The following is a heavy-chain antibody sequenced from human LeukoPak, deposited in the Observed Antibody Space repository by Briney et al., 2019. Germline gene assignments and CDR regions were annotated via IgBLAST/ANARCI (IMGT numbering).Heavy chain of an antibody. Sequence: SVKVSCKASGGTFSSYAISWVRRAPGQGLEWMGRIIPILGIANYAQKFQGRVTITADKSTSTAYMELSSLRSEDTAVYYCARDHPVGATSYWGQGTLVTVSS. CDR2: IIPILGIA. CDR3: ARDHPVGATSY. D-gene: IGHD1-26*01. V-gene: IGHV1-69*04. CDR1: GGTFSSYA. J-gene: IGHJ4*02.